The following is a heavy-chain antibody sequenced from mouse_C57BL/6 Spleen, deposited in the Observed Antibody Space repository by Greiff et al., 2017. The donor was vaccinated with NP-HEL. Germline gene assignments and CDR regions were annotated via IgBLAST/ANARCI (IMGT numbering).Heavy chain of an antibody. CDR1: GYTFTNYW. J-gene: IGHJ4*01. CDR2: IYPGGGYT. D-gene: IGHD2-1*01. CDR3: ARSGNYEGMDY. Sequence: VQLQQSGAELVRPGTSVKMSCKASGYTFTNYWIGWAKQRPGHGLEWIGDIYPGGGYTNYIEKFKGKATLTADKSSSTAYMQFSSLTSEDAAIYYCARSGNYEGMDYWGQGTSVTVSS. V-gene: IGHV1-63*01.